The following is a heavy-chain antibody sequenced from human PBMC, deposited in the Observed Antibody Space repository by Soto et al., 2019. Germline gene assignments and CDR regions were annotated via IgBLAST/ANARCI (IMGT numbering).Heavy chain of an antibody. Sequence: SETLSLTCTVSGGSISSYYWSWIRQPPGKGLEWIGYIYYSGSTNYNPSLKSRVTISVDTSKNQFSLKLSSVTAADTAVYYCARDFTVSSNPSYYYYGMDVWGQGTTVNVSS. CDR2: IYYSGST. CDR3: ARDFTVSSNPSYYYYGMDV. CDR1: GGSISSYY. V-gene: IGHV4-59*01. J-gene: IGHJ6*02. D-gene: IGHD4-17*01.